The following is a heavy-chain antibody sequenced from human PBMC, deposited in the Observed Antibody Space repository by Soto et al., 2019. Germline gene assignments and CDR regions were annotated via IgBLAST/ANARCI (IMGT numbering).Heavy chain of an antibody. V-gene: IGHV1-69*13. CDR2: IIPIFGTA. CDR1: GGTFSSYA. D-gene: IGHD3-16*01. Sequence: ASVKVSCKASGGTFSSYAISWVRQAPGQGLEWMGGIIPIFGTANYAQKFQGRVTITADESTSTAYMELSSLRSEDTAVYYCAADGGGGLFDYWGQGTLVTVSS. CDR3: AADGGGGLFDY. J-gene: IGHJ4*02.